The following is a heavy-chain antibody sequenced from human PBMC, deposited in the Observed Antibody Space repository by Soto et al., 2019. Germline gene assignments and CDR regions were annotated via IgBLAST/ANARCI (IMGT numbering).Heavy chain of an antibody. Sequence: PSETLSLTCNVSGGSINSYYWSWIRQPAGKGLEWIGRISSGGSAIYNPSLKSRVTISVDTSKNQFSLRLTSVTAADTAVYFCARDAYPNWFDFWGQAILVTVSS. D-gene: IGHD2-8*01. CDR2: ISSGGSA. CDR3: ARDAYPNWFDF. CDR1: GGSINSYY. J-gene: IGHJ5*01. V-gene: IGHV4-4*07.